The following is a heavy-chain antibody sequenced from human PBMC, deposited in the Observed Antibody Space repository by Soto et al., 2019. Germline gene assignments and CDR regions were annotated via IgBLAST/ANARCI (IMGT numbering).Heavy chain of an antibody. CDR3: AKNQGVELVPLATVDWFDP. CDR2: ISGSGFKK. CDR1: GFIFENFG. J-gene: IGHJ5*02. Sequence: LRLSCAASGFIFENFGMSWVRQAPGKGLEWISSISGSGFKKYYADSVKGRFTISRDNSKSTVYLELNNLSAEDTAGYHCAKNQGVELVPLATVDWFDPWGQGSVVTVSS. D-gene: IGHD1-26*01. V-gene: IGHV3-23*01.